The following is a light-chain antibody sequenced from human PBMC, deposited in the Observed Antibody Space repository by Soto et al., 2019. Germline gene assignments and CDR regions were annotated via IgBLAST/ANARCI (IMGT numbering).Light chain of an antibody. CDR2: GAS. V-gene: IGKV3-15*01. J-gene: IGKJ1*01. Sequence: EIVMTQSPATLSVSPGERATLSCRASQSVSSNLAWYQQKPGQPPRLLIYGASTRATGIPARFSGGGSGTEFTLTISSLQSEDFAVYYCQQYAVWPPQTFGQGTKVDIK. CDR1: QSVSSN. CDR3: QQYAVWPPQT.